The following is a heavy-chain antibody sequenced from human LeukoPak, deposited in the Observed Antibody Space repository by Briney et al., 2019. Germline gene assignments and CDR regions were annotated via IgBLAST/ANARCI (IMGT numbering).Heavy chain of an antibody. CDR3: AAHVDTAMVVAAYYFDY. J-gene: IGHJ4*02. CDR1: GFTFTFSA. V-gene: IGHV1-58*01. D-gene: IGHD5-18*01. CDR2: IVVGSGNT. Sequence: GASVKVSCKASGFTFTFSAVQLMRQARGQRLERIGLIVVGSGNTNYVQKFPERVTITRDMSTSTAYMELSSLRSEDTAVYYCAAHVDTAMVVAAYYFDYWGQGTLVTVSS.